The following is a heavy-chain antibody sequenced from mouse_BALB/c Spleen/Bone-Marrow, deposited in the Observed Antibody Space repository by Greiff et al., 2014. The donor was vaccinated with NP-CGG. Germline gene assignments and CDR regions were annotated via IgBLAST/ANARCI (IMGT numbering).Heavy chain of an antibody. D-gene: IGHD1-1*01. CDR3: ARRNYGSSYWYFDV. J-gene: IGHJ1*01. V-gene: IGHV1-31*01. CDR2: INPYNGAT. CDR1: GYSFTGYY. Sequence: SGPELVKPGASVKISCKASGYSFTGYYMHWVKQSHVKSLEWIGRINPYNGATSYNQNFKDKASLTVDKSSSTAYMELHSLTSEDSAVYYCARRNYGSSYWYFDVWGAGTTVTVSS.